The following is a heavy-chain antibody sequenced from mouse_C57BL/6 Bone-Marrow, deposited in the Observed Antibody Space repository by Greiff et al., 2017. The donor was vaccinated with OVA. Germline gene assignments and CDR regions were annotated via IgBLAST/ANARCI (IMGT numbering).Heavy chain of an antibody. D-gene: IGHD2-1*01. CDR1: GYAFSSSW. CDR3: ARSGGNYGFAY. V-gene: IGHV1-82*01. CDR2: IYPGDGDT. J-gene: IGHJ3*01. Sequence: VQLQQSGPELVKPGASVKISCKASGYAFSSSWMNWVKQRPGKGLGWIGRIYPGDGDTNYNGKFKGKATLTADKSSSTAYMQLSSLTSEDSAVYFCARSGGNYGFAYWGQGTLVTVSA.